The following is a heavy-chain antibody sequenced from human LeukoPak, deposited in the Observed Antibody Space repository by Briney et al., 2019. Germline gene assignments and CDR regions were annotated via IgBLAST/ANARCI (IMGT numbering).Heavy chain of an antibody. J-gene: IGHJ4*02. CDR1: GYTFISYY. V-gene: IGHV1-46*04. D-gene: IGHD6-19*01. CDR2: INPSDGRT. Sequence: VASVKVSCKASGYTFISYYIHWMRQAPGQGPEWMGVINPSDGRTRYAQKLQGRVTMTRDTSTSTLYMDLSSLRSEDTAVYYCARGLDSSGWSYFEYRGQGTLVTVSS. CDR3: ARGLDSSGWSYFEY.